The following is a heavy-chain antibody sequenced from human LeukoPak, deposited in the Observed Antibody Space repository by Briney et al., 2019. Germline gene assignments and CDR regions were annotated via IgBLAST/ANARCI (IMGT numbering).Heavy chain of an antibody. Sequence: SVKVSCKASVVTFSSYAISWVRQAPGQGLEWMGGIIPMFGTTNYAQKFQGRVTITADESTSTAYVELSSLRSEDTAIYYCARDTVASLDYWGQGTLVTVSS. D-gene: IGHD6-19*01. V-gene: IGHV1-69*01. CDR3: ARDTVASLDY. CDR2: IIPMFGTT. CDR1: VVTFSSYA. J-gene: IGHJ4*02.